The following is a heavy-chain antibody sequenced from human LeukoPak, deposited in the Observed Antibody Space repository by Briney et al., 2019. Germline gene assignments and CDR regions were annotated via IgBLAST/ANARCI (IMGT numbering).Heavy chain of an antibody. CDR3: ASLSGKYCSSTSCYGHFDH. CDR2: IIPIFGTA. J-gene: IGHJ4*02. D-gene: IGHD2-2*01. Sequence: ASVKVSCKASGGTFSSYAISWVRQAPGQGLEWMGGIIPIFGTANYAQKFQGRVTITADESTSTAYMELSSLRSEDTAVYYCASLSGKYCSSTSCYGHFDHWGQGTLVTVSS. V-gene: IGHV1-69*13. CDR1: GGTFSSYA.